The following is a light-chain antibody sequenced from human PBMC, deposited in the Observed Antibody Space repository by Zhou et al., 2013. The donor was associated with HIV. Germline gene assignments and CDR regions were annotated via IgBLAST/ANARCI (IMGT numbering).Light chain of an antibody. CDR1: QSVSSNY. V-gene: IGKV3-20*01. Sequence: EIVLTQSPATLSLSPGERATLSCRASQSVSSNYLAWYQQRPGQAPRLLIYGASSRATGIPDRFSGSGSGTDFTLTISRLEPEDFAVYYCQQYGSSPLTFGQGTKVEIK. CDR3: QQYGSSPLT. CDR2: GAS. J-gene: IGKJ1*01.